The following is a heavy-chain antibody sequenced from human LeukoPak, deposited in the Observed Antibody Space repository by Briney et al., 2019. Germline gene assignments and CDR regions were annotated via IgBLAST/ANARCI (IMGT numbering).Heavy chain of an antibody. D-gene: IGHD2-2*02. CDR3: ARVIGYCSSTSCYRVYYGMDV. CDR1: GGSIGSYY. J-gene: IGHJ6*02. Sequence: SETLSLTCIVSGGSIGSYYWSWIRQPPGKGLEWIGYIYYSGNTNYNPSLKSQVTILLDTSKNQFSLKLSSVTAADTAVYYCARVIGYCSSTSCYRVYYGMDVWGQGTTVTVSS. V-gene: IGHV4-59*01. CDR2: IYYSGNT.